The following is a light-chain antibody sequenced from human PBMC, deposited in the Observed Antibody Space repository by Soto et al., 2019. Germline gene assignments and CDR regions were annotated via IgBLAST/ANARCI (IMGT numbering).Light chain of an antibody. CDR2: SAS. J-gene: IGKJ3*01. V-gene: IGKV1-27*01. CDR1: QGISNY. Sequence: DIQMTQSPSSLSASVRDTVTITCRASQGISNYLAWYQQKPGEAPKLLIYSASTLKSGVPSRFSGSGSGTEFTLTISSLQPEDVATYYCQRSTSAPLTFGPGTKVDI. CDR3: QRSTSAPLT.